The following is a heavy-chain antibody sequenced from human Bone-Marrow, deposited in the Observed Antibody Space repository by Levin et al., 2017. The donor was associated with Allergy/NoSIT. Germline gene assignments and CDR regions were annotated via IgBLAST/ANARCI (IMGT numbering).Heavy chain of an antibody. D-gene: IGHD2-15*01. J-gene: IGHJ4*02. V-gene: IGHV1-3*03. CDR1: GYTFTSYA. CDR2: INADNGDT. Sequence: GGSLRLSCKASGYTFTSYAVHWVRQAPGQRLEWMGWINADNGDTKYSQEFQGRATLTRDTSANTAYIELSSLRSEDTAVYYCARELHPTPTPVSPDYWGQGTLVTVSS. CDR3: ARELHPTPTPVSPDY.